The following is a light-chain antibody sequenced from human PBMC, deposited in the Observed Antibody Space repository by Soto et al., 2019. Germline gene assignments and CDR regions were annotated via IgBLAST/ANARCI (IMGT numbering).Light chain of an antibody. Sequence: EIVMTQSPATLSVFPGERATLSCSASQSVSTNLAWYQQKPGQAPRLLIYGASARATGIAARFSGSGSGTESTLTISIRQSEDFAVYYCHQYDTWPPYTFGQGTKLEIK. J-gene: IGKJ2*01. V-gene: IGKV3-15*01. CDR2: GAS. CDR3: HQYDTWPPYT. CDR1: QSVSTN.